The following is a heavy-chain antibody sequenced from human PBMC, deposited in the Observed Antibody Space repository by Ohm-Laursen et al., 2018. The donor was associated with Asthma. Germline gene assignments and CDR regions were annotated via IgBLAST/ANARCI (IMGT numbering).Heavy chain of an antibody. Sequence: SLRLSCAASGLTFNSYWMTWVRQAPGKGPEWVAHIKEDGSEESYLASVKGRFTISRDNAKNSLYLQMNSLSAEDTAVYYCAKFGRDYRSHGMDVWGQGTTVTVSS. CDR1: GLTFNSYW. CDR2: IKEDGSEE. J-gene: IGHJ6*02. CDR3: AKFGRDYRSHGMDV. V-gene: IGHV3-7*05. D-gene: IGHD4-11*01.